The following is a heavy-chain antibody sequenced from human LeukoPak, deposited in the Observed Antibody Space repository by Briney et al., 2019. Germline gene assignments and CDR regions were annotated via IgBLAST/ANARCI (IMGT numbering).Heavy chain of an antibody. J-gene: IGHJ6*03. CDR1: GGSFSGYY. D-gene: IGHD5-18*01. V-gene: IGHV4-34*01. CDR3: ARRISRYSYGYQQNYYYYMDV. Sequence: PSETLSLTCAVYGGSFSGYYWSWIRQPPGKGLEWIGEINHSGSTNYNPSLKSRVTISVDTSKNQFSLKLSSVTAADTAVYYCARRISRYSYGYQQNYYYYMDVWGKGTTVTVSS. CDR2: INHSGST.